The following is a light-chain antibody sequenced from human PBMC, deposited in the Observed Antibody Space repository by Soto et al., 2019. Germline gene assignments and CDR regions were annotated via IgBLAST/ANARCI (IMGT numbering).Light chain of an antibody. CDR2: DVS. CDR1: SSDVGSYDY. CDR3: NSFTTSTTYV. J-gene: IGLJ1*01. V-gene: IGLV2-14*01. Sequence: QSALTQPASVSGSPGQSITISCTGTSSDVGSYDYVSWYQQHPGKAPKLSIYDVSNRPSGVSNRFSGSKSGNTASLTISGLQAEDEADYYCNSFTTSTTYVFGIGTKLTVL.